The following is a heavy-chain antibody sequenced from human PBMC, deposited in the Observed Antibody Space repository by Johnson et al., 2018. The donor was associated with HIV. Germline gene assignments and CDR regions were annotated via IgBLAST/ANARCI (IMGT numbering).Heavy chain of an antibody. D-gene: IGHD1-26*01. V-gene: IGHV3-33*01. CDR2: IWYDGSNK. J-gene: IGHJ3*02. CDR3: AREGSGIAGGGAFDI. Sequence: QVQLVESGGGVVQPGRSLRLSCAASGFTFSSYGMHWVRQAPGKGLEWVAVIWYDGSNKYYADSVKGRFTISRDNAKNSLYLQMNSLRAEDTAVYYCAREGSGIAGGGAFDIWGQGTLVTVSS. CDR1: GFTFSSYG.